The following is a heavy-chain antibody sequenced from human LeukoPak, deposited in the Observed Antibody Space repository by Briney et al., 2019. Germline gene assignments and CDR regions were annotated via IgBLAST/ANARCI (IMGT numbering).Heavy chain of an antibody. V-gene: IGHV3-64D*06. J-gene: IGHJ5*02. CDR3: VKGTGLGISNWFDP. D-gene: IGHD7-27*01. Sequence: PGRSLRLSCAASGFVFSSYAMHWVRQAPGKGLEYVSAISSNGDSTYYADSVKGRFTISRDNSKNTLYLQMSSLRAEDTAVYYCVKGTGLGISNWFDPWGQGTLVTVSS. CDR1: GFVFSSYA. CDR2: ISSNGDST.